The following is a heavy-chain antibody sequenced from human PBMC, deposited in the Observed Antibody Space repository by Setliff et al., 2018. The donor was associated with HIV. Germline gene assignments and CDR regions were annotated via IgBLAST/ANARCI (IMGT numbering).Heavy chain of an antibody. Sequence: SETLSLTCAVSGGSVSSPSYYWGWIRQPPGKGLEWIGSVYNSGITFKNPSLKSRVSISVDRSGNQFSLRLTSVTAADTAVYYCARLSSGWYNWFDPWGQGTLVTVSS. CDR1: GGSVSSPSYY. D-gene: IGHD6-19*01. CDR2: VYNSGIT. CDR3: ARLSSGWYNWFDP. J-gene: IGHJ5*02. V-gene: IGHV4-39*07.